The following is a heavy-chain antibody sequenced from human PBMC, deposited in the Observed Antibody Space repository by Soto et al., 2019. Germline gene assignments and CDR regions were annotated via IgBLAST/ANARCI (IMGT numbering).Heavy chain of an antibody. V-gene: IGHV1-3*01. Sequence: QVQLVQSGAEVKKPGASVKVSCKASGYTFTSYAMHWVRQAPGQRLEWMGWINAGNGNTKYSQKFQGRVTITRDTSASTAYMELSSLRFEDTAVYYCARGGGIVVVPAATGAFDIWGQGTMVTVSS. CDR3: ARGGGIVVVPAATGAFDI. D-gene: IGHD2-2*01. J-gene: IGHJ3*02. CDR2: INAGNGNT. CDR1: GYTFTSYA.